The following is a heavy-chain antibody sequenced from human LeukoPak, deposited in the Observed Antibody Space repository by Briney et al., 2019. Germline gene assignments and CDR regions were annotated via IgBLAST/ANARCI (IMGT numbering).Heavy chain of an antibody. Sequence: AGGSLRLSCAATGFTFSNYAMSWVRQAPGKGLEWVSGIYENGGTTYYADSVKGRFSISSDNSKNTLYLQMDGLRGEDTAVYYCAKDFRIGYSAHFDYWGQGALVTVSS. CDR2: IYENGGTT. CDR1: GFTFSNYA. CDR3: AKDFRIGYSAHFDY. J-gene: IGHJ4*02. V-gene: IGHV3-23*01. D-gene: IGHD2-21*01.